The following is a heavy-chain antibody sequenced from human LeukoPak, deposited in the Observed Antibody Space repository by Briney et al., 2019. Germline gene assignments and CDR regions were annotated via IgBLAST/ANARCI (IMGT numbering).Heavy chain of an antibody. CDR1: GFTFSSYG. CDR2: ISSSSSYI. CDR3: ARDRHHRFGELFP. J-gene: IGHJ4*02. Sequence: PGGSLRLSCAASGFTFSSYGMHWVRQAPGKGLEWVSSISSSSSYIYHADSVKGRFTISRDNAKNSLYLQMNSLRAEDTAVYYCARDRHHRFGELFPWGQGTRVTVSS. V-gene: IGHV3-21*01. D-gene: IGHD3-10*01.